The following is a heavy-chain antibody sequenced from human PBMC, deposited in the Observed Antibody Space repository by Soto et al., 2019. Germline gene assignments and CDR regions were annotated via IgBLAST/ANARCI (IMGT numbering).Heavy chain of an antibody. J-gene: IGHJ3*01. CDR1: GFSFRNYD. CDR3: AKVGYSYGAQNS. Sequence: EGELLESGGGVVQPGRSLRLSCAASGFSFRNYDMSWVRQAPGKGLEWVSTIRGSGDKTYYADSVKGRFTISRDNSKDTLSLQMDSLRAEDTALYYCAKVGYSYGAQNSWGQGTMVTVSS. V-gene: IGHV3-23*01. CDR2: IRGSGDKT. D-gene: IGHD5-18*01.